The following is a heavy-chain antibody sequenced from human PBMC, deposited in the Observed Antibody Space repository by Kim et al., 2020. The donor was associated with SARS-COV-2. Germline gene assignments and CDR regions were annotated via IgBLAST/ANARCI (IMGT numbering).Heavy chain of an antibody. V-gene: IGHV3-20*04. CDR3: TRSADPGIAAAGDY. D-gene: IGHD6-13*01. CDR2: INWIGGNT. Sequence: GGSLRLSCAASGFTFDDYGMTWVRQPPGKGLEWVAGINWIGGNTVYGDSVKGRFTISRDNAKNSLYLQMNSLRAEDTAFYYCTRSADPGIAAAGDYWGQGTLVTVSA. J-gene: IGHJ4*02. CDR1: GFTFDDYG.